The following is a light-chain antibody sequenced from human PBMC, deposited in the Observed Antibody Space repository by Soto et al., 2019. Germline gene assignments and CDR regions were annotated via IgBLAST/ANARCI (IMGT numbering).Light chain of an antibody. CDR3: KSFTTSDTYV. J-gene: IGLJ1*01. V-gene: IGLV2-14*04. Sequence: GAYNYVSWYLQYPGKAPKLVIFDVSFRPSGVSNRFSGSKSGNTASLTISVLQAEDEADYYCKSFTTSDTYVFGTGTKVT. CDR2: DVS. CDR1: GAYNY.